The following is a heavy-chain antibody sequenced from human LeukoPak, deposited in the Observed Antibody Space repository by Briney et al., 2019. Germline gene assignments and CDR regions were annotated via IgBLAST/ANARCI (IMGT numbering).Heavy chain of an antibody. J-gene: IGHJ3*02. Sequence: GGSLRLSCAASGFTFSSYSMNWVRQAPGKGLEWVSSISSSSSYIYYADSVKGRFTISRDNAKNSLYLQMNSLRAEDTAVYYCARVMAGASSWHTDAFDIWGQGTMVTVSS. V-gene: IGHV3-21*01. CDR3: ARVMAGASSWHTDAFDI. D-gene: IGHD6-13*01. CDR1: GFTFSSYS. CDR2: ISSSSSYI.